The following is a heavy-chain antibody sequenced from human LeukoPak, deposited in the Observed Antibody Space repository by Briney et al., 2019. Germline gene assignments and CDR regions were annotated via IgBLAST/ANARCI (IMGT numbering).Heavy chain of an antibody. CDR2: ISSSSNYI. Sequence: GGSLRLSCAASGFTFSSYDMNWVRQAPGKGLEWVSSISSSSNYIHYADSVKGRFTISRVNAKNLLYLQMNSLRAEDTAVYFCARGTLGAWGWWGQGTLVTVSS. D-gene: IGHD6-19*01. V-gene: IGHV3-21*01. CDR1: GFTFSSYD. CDR3: ARGTLGAWGW. J-gene: IGHJ4*02.